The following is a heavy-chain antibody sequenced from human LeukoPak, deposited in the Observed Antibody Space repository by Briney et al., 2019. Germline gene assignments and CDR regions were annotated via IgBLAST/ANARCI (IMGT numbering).Heavy chain of an antibody. V-gene: IGHV3-21*04. CDR3: ARDGNTASSTSFNYYYYMDV. CDR2: FSSSSSYI. D-gene: IGHD2-2*01. J-gene: IGHJ6*03. Sequence: GGSLRLSCAASGFTFSSYSMNWVRQAPGKGLEWVSSFSSSSSYIYYADSVKGRFTISRDNAKNSLYLQMNSLRAEDTAVYYCARDGNTASSTSFNYYYYMDVWGKGTTVTVSS. CDR1: GFTFSSYS.